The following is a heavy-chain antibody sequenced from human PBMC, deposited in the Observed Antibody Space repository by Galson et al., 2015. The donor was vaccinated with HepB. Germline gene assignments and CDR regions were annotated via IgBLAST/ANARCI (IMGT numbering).Heavy chain of an antibody. CDR2: IKSKTHGGTT. V-gene: IGHV3-15*01. D-gene: IGHD3-16*01. CDR1: GFTVSDTY. J-gene: IGHJ4*02. CDR3: STDLGLN. Sequence: SLRLSCAGSGFTVSDTYMTWVRQAPGKGLQWVGRIKSKTHGGTTDYAAPVKGRVTISRDDSKNTVYLQMNSLKTEDTAVYYCSTDLGLNWGQGTLVTVSS.